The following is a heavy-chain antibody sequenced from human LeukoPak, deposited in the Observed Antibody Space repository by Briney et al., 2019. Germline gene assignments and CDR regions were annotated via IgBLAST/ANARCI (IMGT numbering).Heavy chain of an antibody. D-gene: IGHD5-18*01. CDR1: VLPFSSYS. CDR2: TSSSSRYI. J-gene: IGHJ4*01. CDR3: AKDRVYHYINGYSN. V-gene: IGHV3-21*01. Sequence: PGGPLPLSCAASVLPFSSYSVNWARHAPGKGLEGVSSTSSSSRYIYYAHSVKGRFTVSRDNSKNTLYLHKNSLIDEDTAFYYCAKDRVYHYINGYSNWGQGTLVTVSS.